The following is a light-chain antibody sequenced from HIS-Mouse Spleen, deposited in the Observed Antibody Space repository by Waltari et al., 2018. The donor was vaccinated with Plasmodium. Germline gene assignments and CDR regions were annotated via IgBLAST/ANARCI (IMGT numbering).Light chain of an antibody. Sequence: DIQMTQPPSTLSASLGDRVTITCRASQSIRIWLACYQKKPGKAPKLLFYKASSLESGVPSRCSGSGSGTEFTLTISSLQPDDFATYYCQQYNSYSWTFGQGTKVEIK. CDR3: QQYNSYSWT. V-gene: IGKV1-5*03. J-gene: IGKJ1*01. CDR2: KAS. CDR1: QSIRIW.